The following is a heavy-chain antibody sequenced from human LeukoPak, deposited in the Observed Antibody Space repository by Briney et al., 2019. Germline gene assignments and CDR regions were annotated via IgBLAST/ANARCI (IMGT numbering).Heavy chain of an antibody. D-gene: IGHD5-18*01. CDR1: GFIVSGNY. Sequence: GGSLRLSCAASGFIVSGNYMSWVRQAPGKGLEWVSVIYSGGSTHYADPVKGRFTISRDNSRNTVYLQINSLRAEDTAVYYCGKTTVGYSSGQKPAWPVDYWGQGTLVTVSS. CDR2: IYSGGST. CDR3: GKTTVGYSSGQKPAWPVDY. J-gene: IGHJ4*02. V-gene: IGHV3-53*01.